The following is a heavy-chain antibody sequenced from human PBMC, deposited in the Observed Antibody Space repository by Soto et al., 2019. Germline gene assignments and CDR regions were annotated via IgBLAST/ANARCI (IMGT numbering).Heavy chain of an antibody. J-gene: IGHJ6*02. CDR1: GFSFSTST. V-gene: IGHV3-48*02. Sequence: PGGSLRLSCAASGFSFSTSTMNWVRQAPGKGLGWVSYISSGSTTIYYADSVKGRFTISRDNGKNSLYLQMNSLRDEDTAVYYCARVRRNDASDYYGMDVWGQGTTVTAP. D-gene: IGHD1-1*01. CDR2: ISSGSTTI. CDR3: ARVRRNDASDYYGMDV.